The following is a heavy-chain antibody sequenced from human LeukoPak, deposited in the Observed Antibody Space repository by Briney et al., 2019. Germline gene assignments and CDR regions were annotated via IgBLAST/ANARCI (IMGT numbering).Heavy chain of an antibody. Sequence: SETLSLTCTVSGGSISSSSYYWGWIRQPPGKGLEWIGRIYTSGSTNYNPSLKSRVTISVDTSKNQFSLKLSSVTAADTAVYYCARGEGYYYYMDVWGKGTTVTISS. V-gene: IGHV4-61*02. CDR2: IYTSGST. J-gene: IGHJ6*03. CDR1: GGSISSSSYY. CDR3: ARGEGYYYYMDV. D-gene: IGHD6-13*01.